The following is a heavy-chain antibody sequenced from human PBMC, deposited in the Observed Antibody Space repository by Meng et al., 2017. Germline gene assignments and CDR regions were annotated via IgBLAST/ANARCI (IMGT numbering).Heavy chain of an antibody. V-gene: IGHV4-31*03. CDR1: GGSISSVGYY. CDR2: IYYSGST. J-gene: IGHJ3*02. Sequence: HVQLEESGPGLATPLQTLTLTCTAPGGSISSVGYYWSWIRQHPGKGLEWIGYIYYSGSTYYNPSLKSRVTISVDTSKNQFSLKLSSVTAADTAVYYCARDQGGSGSFGFAFDIWGQGTMVTVSS. CDR3: ARDQGGSGSFGFAFDI. D-gene: IGHD6-19*01.